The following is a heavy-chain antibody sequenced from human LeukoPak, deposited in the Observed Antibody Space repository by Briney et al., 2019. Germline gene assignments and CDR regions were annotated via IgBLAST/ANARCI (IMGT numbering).Heavy chain of an antibody. D-gene: IGHD1-26*01. CDR3: ARDRTGWELPGY. V-gene: IGHV3-30*03. CDR2: ISYDGSNK. Sequence: GGSLRLSCAASGFTFSSYGMHWVRQAPGKGLEWVAVISYDGSNKYYAGSVKGRFTISRDNAKNSLYLQMNSLRAEDTAVYYCARDRTGWELPGYWGQGTLVTVSS. J-gene: IGHJ4*02. CDR1: GFTFSSYG.